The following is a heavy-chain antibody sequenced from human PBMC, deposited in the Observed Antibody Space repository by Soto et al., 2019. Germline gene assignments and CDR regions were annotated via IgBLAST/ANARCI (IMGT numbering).Heavy chain of an antibody. Sequence: QVQLQESGPGLVKPSQTLSLTCTVSGCSISSGGYYWSWIRQPPGKGLEWIGYIYYSGSTYYNPSLKSRVTISVETSKNQFSLKLSSVTAADTAVYYCARDNPQSSSWLNYYGMDVWGQGTTVTVSS. CDR3: ARDNPQSSSWLNYYGMDV. CDR2: IYYSGST. V-gene: IGHV4-31*03. CDR1: GCSISSGGYY. J-gene: IGHJ6*02. D-gene: IGHD6-13*01.